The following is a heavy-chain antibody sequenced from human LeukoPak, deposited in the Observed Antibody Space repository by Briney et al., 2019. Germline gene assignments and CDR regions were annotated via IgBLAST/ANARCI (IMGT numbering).Heavy chain of an antibody. CDR1: GFTFSRSG. CDR3: AREAGKWDLNDDY. J-gene: IGHJ4*02. V-gene: IGHV3-33*01. CDR2: IWDDGSTQ. Sequence: PGRSLRLSCAASGFTFSRSGMHWVRQAPGKGLEWVAVIWDDGSTQKYADSVKGRFTISRDNSKSMLYLQMNTLRAEDTAVYYCAREAGKWDLNDDYWGQGTLVTVSS. D-gene: IGHD1-26*01.